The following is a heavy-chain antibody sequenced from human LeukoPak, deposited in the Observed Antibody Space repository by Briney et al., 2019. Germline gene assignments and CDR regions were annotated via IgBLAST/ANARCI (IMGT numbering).Heavy chain of an antibody. D-gene: IGHD5-18*01. CDR1: GFILSNYE. CDR2: IRSTSSSM. CDR3: ARHLSGITGYTYGRGIDY. Sequence: GGSLRLSCAASGFILSNYEMNWVRQAPGKGLEWISCIRSTSSSMYYGDSVKGRFTISRDNAKKSLYLQMNSLGAEDTAVYYCARHLSGITGYTYGRGIDYWGQGTLLTVSS. J-gene: IGHJ4*02. V-gene: IGHV3-48*03.